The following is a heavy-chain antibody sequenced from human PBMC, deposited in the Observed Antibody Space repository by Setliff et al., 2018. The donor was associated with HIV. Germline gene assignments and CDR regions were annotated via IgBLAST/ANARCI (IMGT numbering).Heavy chain of an antibody. CDR3: ARERPGDHYESTGYQLADWFDP. CDR2: INPNSGGT. CDR1: GYTFTGYY. D-gene: IGHD3-22*01. J-gene: IGHJ5*02. Sequence: ASVKVSCKASGYTFTGYYMHWVRQAPGQGLEWMGWINPNSGGTTYAEQFVGRVTITADKSTSTTYMEVSSLRSEDTAVYYCARERPGDHYESTGYQLADWFDPWGQGTLVTVSS. V-gene: IGHV1-2*02.